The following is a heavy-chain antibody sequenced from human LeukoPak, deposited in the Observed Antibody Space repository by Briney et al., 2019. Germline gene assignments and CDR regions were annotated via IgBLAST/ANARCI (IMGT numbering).Heavy chain of an antibody. CDR1: GYTFTIYG. J-gene: IGHJ3*02. CDR3: ARDDYVWGSYRPDDAFDI. V-gene: IGHV1-18*01. D-gene: IGHD3-16*02. Sequence: ASVKVSCKTSGYTFTIYGISWVRQAPGQGLEWMGLISAYGNTNYAQNLQGRVTMTTDTSTSTAYMELRSLRSDDTAVYYCARDDYVWGSYRPDDAFDIWGQGTMVTVSS. CDR2: ISAYGNT.